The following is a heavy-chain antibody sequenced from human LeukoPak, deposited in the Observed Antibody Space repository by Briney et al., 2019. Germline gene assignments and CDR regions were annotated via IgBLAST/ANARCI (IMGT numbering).Heavy chain of an antibody. CDR3: ARRFKQDVLGTTMGWFDP. CDR2: ISAYNGNT. CDR1: GYPFTDYG. V-gene: IGHV1-18*01. D-gene: IGHD1-26*01. J-gene: IGHJ5*02. Sequence: ASVKVSCKASGYPFTDYGIGWVRQAPGQGPEWMGWISAYNGNTNYAQKIQGRVTMTTDPSTSTVYMELKSLRSDDTAVYYCARRFKQDVLGTTMGWFDPWGQGTLITASS.